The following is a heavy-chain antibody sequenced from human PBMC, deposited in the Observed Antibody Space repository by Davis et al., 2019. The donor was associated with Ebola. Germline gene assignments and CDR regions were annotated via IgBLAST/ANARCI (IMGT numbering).Heavy chain of an antibody. CDR2: ISSSGSTI. Sequence: GESLKISCAASGFTFSSYEMNWVRQAPGKGLEWVSYISSSGSTIYYADSVKGRFTISRDNAKNSLYLQMNSLRAEDTAVYYCASYSSSWYDYYYGMDVWGQGTTVTVSS. J-gene: IGHJ6*02. V-gene: IGHV3-48*03. CDR1: GFTFSSYE. D-gene: IGHD6-13*01. CDR3: ASYSSSWYDYYYGMDV.